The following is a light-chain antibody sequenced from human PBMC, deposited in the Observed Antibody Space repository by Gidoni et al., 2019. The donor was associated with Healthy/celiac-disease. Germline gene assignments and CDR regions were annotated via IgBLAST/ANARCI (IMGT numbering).Light chain of an antibody. CDR1: SSNIGAGYD. CDR2: GNS. CDR3: QSYDSSLSGSYV. V-gene: IGLV1-40*01. J-gene: IGLJ1*01. Sequence: QSVLTPPPSVSGAPRQRVTISCTGSSSNIGAGYDVHWYQQLPGTAPKLPIYGNSNRPSGVPDRFSGSKSGTSASLAITGLQAEDEADYYCQSYDSSLSGSYVFGTGTKVTVL.